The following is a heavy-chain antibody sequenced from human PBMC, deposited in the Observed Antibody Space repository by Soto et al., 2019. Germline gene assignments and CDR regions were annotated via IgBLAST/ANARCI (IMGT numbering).Heavy chain of an antibody. J-gene: IGHJ6*02. CDR3: AKDHPPRGLTDYYYGMDV. Sequence: GGSLRLSCAASGFTFSSYAMSWVRQAPGKGLEWVSAISGSGGSTYYADSVKGRFTISRDNSKNTLYLQMNSLRAEDTAVYYCAKDHPPRGLTDYYYGMDVWGQGTTVTV. CDR1: GFTFSSYA. CDR2: ISGSGGST. V-gene: IGHV3-23*01.